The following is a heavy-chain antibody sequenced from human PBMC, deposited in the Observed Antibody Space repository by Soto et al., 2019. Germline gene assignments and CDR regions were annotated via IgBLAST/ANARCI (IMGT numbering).Heavy chain of an antibody. Sequence: QVQLVQSGAEVKKPGSSVKVSCKASGGTFSSYAISWVRQAPGQGLEWMGGIIPIFGTANYAQKFQGRVTINADESTSTDYMELSSLRSEDTDVYYCAVGYSGYDPTGKLFDYWGQGTLVTVSS. V-gene: IGHV1-69*01. CDR3: AVGYSGYDPTGKLFDY. D-gene: IGHD5-12*01. CDR1: GGTFSSYA. J-gene: IGHJ4*02. CDR2: IIPIFGTA.